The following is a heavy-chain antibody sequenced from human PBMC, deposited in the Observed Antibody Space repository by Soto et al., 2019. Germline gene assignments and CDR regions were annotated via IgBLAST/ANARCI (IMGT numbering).Heavy chain of an antibody. D-gene: IGHD3-3*02. CDR3: ASPKIAFYNWFDP. Sequence: QLQLQESGPGLVRPSETLSLTCTVSGGSISGSSYYWGWIRQPPGKGLEWIGSIYYSGSTYDNPSLKSRVTISVDTSKNQFSLKLSSVTAADTAVYYCASPKIAFYNWFDPWGQGTLVTVSS. CDR1: GGSISGSSYY. J-gene: IGHJ5*02. V-gene: IGHV4-39*01. CDR2: IYYSGST.